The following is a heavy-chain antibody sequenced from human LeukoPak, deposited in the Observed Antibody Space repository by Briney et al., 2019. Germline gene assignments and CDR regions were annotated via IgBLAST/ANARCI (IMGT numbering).Heavy chain of an antibody. CDR2: ISYDGSKK. V-gene: IGHV3-30*04. CDR3: ARQLPLYYYDSSGLDY. J-gene: IGHJ4*02. Sequence: PGRSLRLSCAASGFTFSTYAMHWVRQPPGKGLEWVAAISYDGSKKHYADSVKGRFTISRDNSKNTLYLQMNSLRAEDTAVYYCARQLPLYYYDSSGLDYWGQGTLVTVSS. CDR1: GFTFSTYA. D-gene: IGHD3-22*01.